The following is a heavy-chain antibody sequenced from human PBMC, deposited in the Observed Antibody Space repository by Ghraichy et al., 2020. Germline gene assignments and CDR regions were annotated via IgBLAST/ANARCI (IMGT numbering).Heavy chain of an antibody. V-gene: IGHV1-24*01. CDR1: GYTLTELS. Sequence: GESLNISCKVSGYTLTELSMHWVRQAPGKGLEWMGGFDPEDGEKIYAQKFQGRVTMTEDTSTDTAYMGLSSLRSEDMAVYYCASNPPLTIFGLRKDLDVWGQGTTVTVSS. D-gene: IGHD3-3*01. CDR2: FDPEDGEK. CDR3: ASNPPLTIFGLRKDLDV. J-gene: IGHJ6*02.